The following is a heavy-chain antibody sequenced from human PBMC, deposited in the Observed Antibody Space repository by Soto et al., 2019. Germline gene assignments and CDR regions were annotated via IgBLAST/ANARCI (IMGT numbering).Heavy chain of an antibody. J-gene: IGHJ4*02. CDR1: GFTFSNYA. Sequence: EVQLVESGGGLVQPGGSLRLSCAASGFTFSNYAMSWVRQAPGKGLEWVSGIGASGDGTYYADSVKGRFIISRDNSKNTLHLQMNSLRAEDTAVYYCAVRKTGSYFDYWGQGTLVTVSS. CDR2: IGASGDGT. D-gene: IGHD1-26*01. V-gene: IGHV3-23*04. CDR3: AVRKTGSYFDY.